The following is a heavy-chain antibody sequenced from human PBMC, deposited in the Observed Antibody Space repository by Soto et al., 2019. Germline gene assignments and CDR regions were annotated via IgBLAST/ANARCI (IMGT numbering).Heavy chain of an antibody. J-gene: IGHJ4*02. V-gene: IGHV4-59*08. D-gene: IGHD1-26*01. CDR1: GGSISSYY. CDR2: IYYSGST. CDR3: ARLAWYSGSRYFDY. Sequence: SETLSLTCTVSGGSISSYYWSWIRQPPGKGLEWIGYIYYSGSTNYNPSLKSRVTISVDTSKNQFSLKLSSVTAADTAVYYCARLAWYSGSRYFDYWGQGTLVTVSS.